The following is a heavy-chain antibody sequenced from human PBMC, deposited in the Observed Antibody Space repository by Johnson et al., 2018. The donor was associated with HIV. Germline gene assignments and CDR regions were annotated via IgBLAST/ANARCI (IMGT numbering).Heavy chain of an antibody. Sequence: QVQLVESGGGVVRPGGSLRLSCAASGFTFSSYAMHWVRQAPGKGLEWVAVISYDGINKYYADSVKGRFTISRDNSKNTLYLQMNSLRAEDTAVYYCARAKGGSYSDEQGAFDIWGQGTMVTVSS. CDR1: GFTFSSYA. CDR3: ARAKGGSYSDEQGAFDI. V-gene: IGHV3-30*14. CDR2: ISYDGINK. D-gene: IGHD1-26*01. J-gene: IGHJ3*02.